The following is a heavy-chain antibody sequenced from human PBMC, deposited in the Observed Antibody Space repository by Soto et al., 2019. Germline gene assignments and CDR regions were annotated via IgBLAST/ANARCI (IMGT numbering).Heavy chain of an antibody. CDR1: GYTFTNYD. Sequence: ASVKVSCKASGYTFTNYDITWVRQAPGQGLEWMGWISVYNGNTNYAQKFQGRVTMTTDTSTTTAYMELRNLRSDDTAVYYCARSTTGRFSWFDPWGQGTLVTVSS. V-gene: IGHV1-18*01. CDR3: ARSTTGRFSWFDP. CDR2: ISVYNGNT. D-gene: IGHD4-17*01. J-gene: IGHJ5*02.